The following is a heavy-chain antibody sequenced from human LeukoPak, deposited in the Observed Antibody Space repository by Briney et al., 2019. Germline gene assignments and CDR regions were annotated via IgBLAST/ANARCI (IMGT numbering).Heavy chain of an antibody. CDR3: ARGRGITMVRGRRNWFDP. CDR2: INHSGST. CDR1: GGSFSGYY. J-gene: IGHJ5*02. D-gene: IGHD3-10*01. Sequence: SETPSLTCAVYGGSFSGYYWSWIRQPPGKELEWIGEINHSGSTNYNPSLKSRVTISVDTSKNQFSLKLSSVTAADTAVYYCARGRGITMVRGRRNWFDPWGQGTLVTVSS. V-gene: IGHV4-34*01.